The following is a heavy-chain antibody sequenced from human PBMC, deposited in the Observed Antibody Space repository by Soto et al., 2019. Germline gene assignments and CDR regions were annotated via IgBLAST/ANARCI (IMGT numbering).Heavy chain of an antibody. CDR3: AKEEAGASDY. CDR2: ISDSADNT. CDR1: GFNFINYA. J-gene: IGHJ4*02. V-gene: IGHV3-23*01. D-gene: IGHD1-26*01. Sequence: EVQLLESGGGLVQPGESLRLSCAASGFNFINYAMAWVRQAPGKGLEWLAAISDSADNTYYAGSVKGRFSISRDNSKNTLYLQMNSLSADDTAVYYCAKEEAGASDYWGQGTLVTVPS.